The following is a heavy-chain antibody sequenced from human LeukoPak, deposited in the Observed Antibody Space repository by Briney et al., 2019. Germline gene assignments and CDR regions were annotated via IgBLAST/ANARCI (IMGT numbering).Heavy chain of an antibody. D-gene: IGHD5-12*01. Sequence: GGSLRLSCAASGFTFSNHWMAWVRQTPGRGPEWVANIDEDGDVKSYAESEKGRFSVSRDNGRTSLYLQMNSLRAEDTATYYCARHVPRGRSDFDCWGQGVLVTVS. J-gene: IGHJ4*02. CDR1: GFTFSNHW. V-gene: IGHV3-7*01. CDR3: ARHVPRGRSDFDC. CDR2: IDEDGDVK.